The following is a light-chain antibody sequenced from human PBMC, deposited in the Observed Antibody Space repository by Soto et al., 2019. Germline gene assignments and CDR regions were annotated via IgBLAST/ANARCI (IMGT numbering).Light chain of an antibody. V-gene: IGKV1D-12*01. CDR1: QGITSW. CDR2: TVS. J-gene: IGKJ4*01. Sequence: DIQMTQSPSSVSASVGDTVTITCRASQGITSWLAWYQQKPGKAPRLLIYTVSNLQSGVPARFSGSRSGADFPLTISGLQPEDFATYYCQQANSSPPSLTFGGGTKVQIK. CDR3: QQANSSPPSLT.